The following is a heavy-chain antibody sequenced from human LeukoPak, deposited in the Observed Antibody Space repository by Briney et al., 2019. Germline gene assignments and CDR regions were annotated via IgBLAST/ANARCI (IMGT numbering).Heavy chain of an antibody. CDR2: INPNSGGT. D-gene: IGHD2-2*01. V-gene: IGHV1-2*04. J-gene: IGHJ4*02. Sequence: ASVKVSCKASGYTFTGYYMHWVRQAPGQGLEWMGWINPNSGGTNYAQKFQGWVTMTRDTSISTAYLELSRLDSDDTAVYYCASAGSGYCSSTSCPSYFDYWGQGTLVTVSS. CDR1: GYTFTGYY. CDR3: ASAGSGYCSSTSCPSYFDY.